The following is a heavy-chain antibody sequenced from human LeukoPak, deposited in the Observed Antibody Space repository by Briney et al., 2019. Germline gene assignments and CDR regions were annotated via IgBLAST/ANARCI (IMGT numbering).Heavy chain of an antibody. J-gene: IGHJ6*03. CDR1: GFTFSIYA. Sequence: TGGSLRLFCAASGFTFSIYAMTWVRQTPEKGLEWVSTIDGDGDNTYYADSVRGRFTISRDNSKNTLSLQITSISAHEAPGFYCATRFGLDYYYYYMDVWGKETTVTVSS. CDR2: IDGDGDNT. D-gene: IGHD3-10*01. CDR3: ATRFGLDYYYYYMDV. V-gene: IGHV3-23*01.